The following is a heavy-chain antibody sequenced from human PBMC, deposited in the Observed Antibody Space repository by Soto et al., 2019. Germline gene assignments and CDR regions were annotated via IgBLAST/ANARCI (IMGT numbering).Heavy chain of an antibody. CDR3: AKDVTSGYYYFHH. V-gene: IGHV4-28*03. D-gene: IGHD3-22*01. CDR1: GYSISSSNW. CDR2: IYYSGTT. Sequence: SETLSLTCAVSGYSISSSNWWGWIRQPPGKGLEWIGYIYYSGTTYYNPSLKSRVTMSVDTSKNQFSLKLTSVTAEDAAIYYCAKDVTSGYYYFHHWGRGTLVTVSS. J-gene: IGHJ1*01.